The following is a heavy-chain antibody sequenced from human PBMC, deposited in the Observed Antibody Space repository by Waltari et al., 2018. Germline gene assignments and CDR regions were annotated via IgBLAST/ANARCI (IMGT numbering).Heavy chain of an antibody. Sequence: QVQLVESGGGVVQPGRSLRLSCAVSGFTFKNYAMHWVRQAPGKGLECVAVVPHDGSDKSYADSVKGRFTISRDNSKNMVFLQMNSLRDEDTAVYFCATGADYFFDIWGQGTVVTVSS. CDR3: ATGADYFFDI. CDR1: GFTFKNYA. V-gene: IGHV3-30*01. J-gene: IGHJ3*02. D-gene: IGHD2-21*02. CDR2: VPHDGSDK.